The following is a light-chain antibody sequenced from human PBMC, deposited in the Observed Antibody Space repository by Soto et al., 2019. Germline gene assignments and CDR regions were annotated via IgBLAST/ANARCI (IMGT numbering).Light chain of an antibody. CDR3: QQSYSTPPT. J-gene: IGKJ2*01. CDR2: GAS. V-gene: IGKV3-15*01. CDR1: QSVGSI. Sequence: EIVMTQSPATLSLSPGERATLSCRASQSVGSILAWYQQKPGQAPRLLIYGASTRASGVPARFSGSGSGTEFTLTISSLQSEDFAIYFCQQSYSTPPTFGQGTTLEIK.